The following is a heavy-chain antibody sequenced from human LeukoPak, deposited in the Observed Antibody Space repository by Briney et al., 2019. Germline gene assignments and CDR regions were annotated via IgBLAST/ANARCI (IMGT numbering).Heavy chain of an antibody. CDR3: ARVYGAGYDFRGAFDI. V-gene: IGHV4-39*07. Sequence: SETLSLTCTVSGGSVSSSSYHWGWIRQPPGKGLEWIGSVFYSGSTYYNPSLKSRVTMSVDTSKNQFSLKLSSVTAADTAVYYCARVYGAGYDFRGAFDIWGQGTIVTVSS. CDR1: GGSVSSSSYH. CDR2: VFYSGST. J-gene: IGHJ3*02. D-gene: IGHD5-12*01.